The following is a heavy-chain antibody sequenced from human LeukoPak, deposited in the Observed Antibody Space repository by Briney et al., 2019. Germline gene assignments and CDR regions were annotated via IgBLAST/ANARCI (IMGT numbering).Heavy chain of an antibody. CDR2: IKHDGREK. D-gene: IGHD6-13*01. Sequence: GGSLRLSCTASGFTFNDYYMTWIRQAPGKELEWVASIKHDGREKFYVDSVKGRFTISRDDAKDSLFLQMNSLRAEDTAVYFCARDRDSSGSWEVNFDHWGQGTLVTVSS. CDR3: ARDRDSSGSWEVNFDH. V-gene: IGHV3-7*03. CDR1: GFTFNDYY. J-gene: IGHJ4*02.